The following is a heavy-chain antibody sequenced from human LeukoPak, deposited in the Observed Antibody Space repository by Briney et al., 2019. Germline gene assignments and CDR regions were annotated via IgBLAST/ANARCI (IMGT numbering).Heavy chain of an antibody. CDR3: ARGRWFGESPYFDY. Sequence: SETLSLTCTVSGGSISSYYWSWIRQPPGKGLEWIGYIYYSGSTNYNPSLKSRVTISVDTSKNQFSLKLSSVTAADTAVYYCARGRWFGESPYFDYWGQGTLVTVSS. CDR2: IYYSGST. D-gene: IGHD3-10*01. CDR1: GGSISSYY. V-gene: IGHV4-59*08. J-gene: IGHJ4*02.